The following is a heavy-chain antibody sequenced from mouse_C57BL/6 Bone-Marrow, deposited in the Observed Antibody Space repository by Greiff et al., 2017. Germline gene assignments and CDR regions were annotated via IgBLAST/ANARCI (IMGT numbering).Heavy chain of an antibody. CDR2: FHPYNDDT. Sequence: VKLVESGAELVKPGASVKMSCKASGYTFTTYPIEWMKQNHGKSLEWIGNFHPYNDDTKYNEKFKGKATLTVEKSSSTVYLELSRLTSDDSAVYYCARKRYYGSSPYFDYWGKGTTRTVSS. D-gene: IGHD1-1*01. CDR1: GYTFTTYP. CDR3: ARKRYYGSSPYFDY. V-gene: IGHV1-47*01. J-gene: IGHJ2*01.